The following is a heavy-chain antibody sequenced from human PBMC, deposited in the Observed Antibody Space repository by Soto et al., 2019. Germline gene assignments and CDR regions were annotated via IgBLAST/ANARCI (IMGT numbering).Heavy chain of an antibody. V-gene: IGHV1-46*01. CDR2: INPSGGST. CDR3: ASGSIAAPYYYYGMDV. J-gene: IGHJ6*02. D-gene: IGHD6-6*01. Sequence: ASVKVSCKASGYTFTSYCMHWVRQAPGQGLEWMGIINPSGGSTSYAQKFQGRVTMTRDTSTSTVYMELSSLRSDDTAVYYCASGSIAAPYYYYGMDVWGQGTTVTVSS. CDR1: GYTFTSYC.